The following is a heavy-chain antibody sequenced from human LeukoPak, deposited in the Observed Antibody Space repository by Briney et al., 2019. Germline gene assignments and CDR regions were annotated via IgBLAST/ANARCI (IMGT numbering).Heavy chain of an antibody. CDR1: GGSISSSSYD. D-gene: IGHD6-19*01. V-gene: IGHV4-39*01. Sequence: SETLSLTCTVSGGSISSSSYDWGWIRQPPWKGLEWIVSIYYSGSTYYNPSLKSRVTISVDTSKNQFSLKLSSVTAADTAVYYCARLPAGPYFDYWGQGTLVTVSS. J-gene: IGHJ4*02. CDR2: IYYSGST. CDR3: ARLPAGPYFDY.